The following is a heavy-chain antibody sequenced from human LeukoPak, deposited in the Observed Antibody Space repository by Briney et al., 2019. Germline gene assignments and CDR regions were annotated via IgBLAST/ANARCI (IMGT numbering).Heavy chain of an antibody. CDR1: GYTFTSYG. CDR2: INTYNGNT. D-gene: IGHD2-2*01. V-gene: IGHV1-18*01. CDR3: ARLGYCSSTSCYAYYYYGMDV. Sequence: ASVKVSCKSSGYTFTSYGISWVRQAPAQGLEWMGGINTYNGNTNYAQKLQGRVTMTTDTSTSTAYMELRSLRSDDTAVYYCARLGYCSSTSCYAYYYYGMDVWGQGTTVTVSS. J-gene: IGHJ6*02.